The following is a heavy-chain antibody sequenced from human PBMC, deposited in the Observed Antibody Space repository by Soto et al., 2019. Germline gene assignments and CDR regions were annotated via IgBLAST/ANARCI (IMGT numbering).Heavy chain of an antibody. CDR1: GGTFSSSA. CDR2: IIPIFGTA. D-gene: IGHD3-22*01. CDR3: ARLDSSGYYLGAFDI. J-gene: IGHJ3*02. Sequence: GASVKVSCKASGGTFSSSAISWVRQAPGQGLEWMGGIIPIFGTANYAQKFQGRVTITADESTSTAYMELSSLRSEDTAVYYCARLDSSGYYLGAFDIWGQGTMVTVSS. V-gene: IGHV1-69*13.